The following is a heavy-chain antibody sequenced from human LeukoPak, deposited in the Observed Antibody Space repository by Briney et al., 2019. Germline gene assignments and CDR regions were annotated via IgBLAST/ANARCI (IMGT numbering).Heavy chain of an antibody. CDR2: IYPSDSDT. J-gene: IGHJ4*02. D-gene: IGHD2-15*01. V-gene: IGHV5-51*01. Sequence: GESLKISCKGSGYSFTSFWIGWVRQMPGKGLEWIGIIYPSDSDTRYSPSFQGQVTISADKSISTAYLQWNSLKASDTAMYYCARHQCSGGSCYSDFDYWGQGTLVTVSS. CDR3: ARHQCSGGSCYSDFDY. CDR1: GYSFTSFW.